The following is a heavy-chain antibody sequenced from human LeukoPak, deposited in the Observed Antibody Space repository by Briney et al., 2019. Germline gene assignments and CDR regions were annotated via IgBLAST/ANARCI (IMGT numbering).Heavy chain of an antibody. V-gene: IGHV4-4*07. CDR3: ARENSGSYREFDY. D-gene: IGHD1-26*01. Sequence: SETLSLTCTVSGGSISSYYWSWIRQPAWKGLEWIGRIYTSGSTNYNASLESRGSMSVDTAKNQFCLKLSSVTAADTGVFYCARENSGSYREFDYWGQGTLVTVSS. CDR2: IYTSGST. J-gene: IGHJ4*02. CDR1: GGSISSYY.